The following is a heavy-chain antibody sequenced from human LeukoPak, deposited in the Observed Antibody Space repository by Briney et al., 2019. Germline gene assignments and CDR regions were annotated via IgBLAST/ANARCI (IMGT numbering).Heavy chain of an antibody. V-gene: IGHV1-2*02. CDR1: GYTFTGYY. CDR3: AGDSSGNTYYYYYYMDV. J-gene: IGHJ6*03. Sequence: GASVKVSCKASGYTFTGYYMHWVRQAPGQGLEWMGWINPNSGGTNYAQKFQGRVTMTRDTSISTAYMELSRLRSDDTAVYYCAGDSSGNTYYYYYYMDVWGKGTTVTVSS. CDR2: INPNSGGT. D-gene: IGHD6-6*01.